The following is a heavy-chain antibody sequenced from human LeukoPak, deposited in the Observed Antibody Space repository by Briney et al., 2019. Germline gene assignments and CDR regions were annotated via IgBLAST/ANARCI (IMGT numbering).Heavy chain of an antibody. CDR3: AKGLDYNLDY. J-gene: IGHJ4*02. V-gene: IGHV3-30*04. CDR2: ISYDGSNK. CDR1: GFTFSSYA. D-gene: IGHD4-11*01. Sequence: PGGSLRLSCAASGFTFSSYAMHWVRQAPGKGLEWVAVISYDGSNKYYADSVKGRFTFSRDNSKNRLYLQMNSLRAEDTAVYYCAKGLDYNLDYWGQGTLVTVSS.